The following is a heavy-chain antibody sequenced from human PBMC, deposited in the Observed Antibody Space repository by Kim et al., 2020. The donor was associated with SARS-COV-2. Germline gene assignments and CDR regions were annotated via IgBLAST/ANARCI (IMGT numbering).Heavy chain of an antibody. V-gene: IGHV4-31*02. Sequence: SLKSRVTISVDTSKNQFSLKLSSVTAADTAVYYCARDLGSGSYLDAFDIWGQGTMVTVSS. D-gene: IGHD1-26*01. J-gene: IGHJ3*02. CDR3: ARDLGSGSYLDAFDI.